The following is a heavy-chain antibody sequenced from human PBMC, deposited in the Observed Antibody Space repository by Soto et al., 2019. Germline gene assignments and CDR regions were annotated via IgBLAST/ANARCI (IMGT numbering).Heavy chain of an antibody. CDR1: GGSFSGYY. CDR2: INHSGST. CDR3: ASYGDSPRVAFDI. J-gene: IGHJ3*02. Sequence: SETLSLTCAVYGGSFSGYYLSWIRQPPGKGLEWIGEINHSGSTNYNPSLKSRVTISVDTSKNQFSLKLSSVTAADTAVYYCASYGDSPRVAFDIWGQGTMVTVSS. V-gene: IGHV4-34*01. D-gene: IGHD4-17*01.